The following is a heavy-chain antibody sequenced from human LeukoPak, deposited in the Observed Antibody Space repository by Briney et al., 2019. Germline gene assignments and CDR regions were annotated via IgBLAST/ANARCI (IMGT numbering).Heavy chain of an antibody. J-gene: IGHJ5*02. CDR3: ARHVTGYCSGGSCYSGWFDP. D-gene: IGHD2-15*01. CDR2: IYPGDSDT. CDR1: GYSLTSYW. V-gene: IGHV5-51*01. Sequence: GESLKISCKGSGYSLTSYWIGWVRQMPGKGLEWMGIIYPGDSDTRYSPSFQGQVTISADKSISTAYLQWSSLKASDTAMYYCARHVTGYCSGGSCYSGWFDPWGQGTLVTVSS.